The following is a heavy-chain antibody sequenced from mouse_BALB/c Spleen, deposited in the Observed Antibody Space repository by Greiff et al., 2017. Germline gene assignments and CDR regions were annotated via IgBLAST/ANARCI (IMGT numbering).Heavy chain of an antibody. CDR1: GYTFTDYN. D-gene: IGHD1-2*01. J-gene: IGHJ3*01. Sequence: EVQLQQSGPELVKPGASVKISCKASGYTFTDYNMHWVKQSHGKSLKWIGYIYPYNGGTGYNQKFKSKATLTVDNSSSTAYMELRSLTSEDSAVYYCASGHYYGYDWGQGTLVTVSA. V-gene: IGHV1S29*02. CDR2: IYPYNGGT. CDR3: ASGHYYGYD.